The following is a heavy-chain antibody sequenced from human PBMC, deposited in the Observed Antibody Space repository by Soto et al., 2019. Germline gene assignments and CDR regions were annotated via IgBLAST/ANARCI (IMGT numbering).Heavy chain of an antibody. CDR3: ARARRRRYSSSSDRAFDI. CDR2: INHSGST. D-gene: IGHD6-13*01. J-gene: IGHJ3*02. V-gene: IGHV4-39*07. CDR1: GGSISSGCYY. Sequence: SETLSLTCSVSGGSISSGCYYWSWIRQHPGKGLEWIGEINHSGSTNYNPSLKSRVTISVDTSKNQFSLKLSSVTAADTAVYYCARARRRRYSSSSDRAFDIWGQGTMVTVSS.